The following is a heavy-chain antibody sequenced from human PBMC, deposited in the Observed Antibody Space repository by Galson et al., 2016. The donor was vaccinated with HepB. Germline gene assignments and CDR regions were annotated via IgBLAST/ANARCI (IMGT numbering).Heavy chain of an antibody. CDR2: IWYDGSNE. Sequence: SLRLSCAASGFTFGSYGMHWVRQAPGKGLEWVAVIWYDGSNEYYADSVKGRFTISRDNSKNTVYLQMNSLRAEDTALYYCAKNWISDGCDYWGQGTLVTVSS. CDR1: GFTFGSYG. D-gene: IGHD3-10*01. CDR3: AKNWISDGCDY. V-gene: IGHV3-33*06. J-gene: IGHJ4*02.